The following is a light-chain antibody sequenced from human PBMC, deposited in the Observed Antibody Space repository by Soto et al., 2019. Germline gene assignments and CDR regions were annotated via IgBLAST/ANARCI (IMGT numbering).Light chain of an antibody. J-gene: IGLJ2*01. V-gene: IGLV2-23*02. CDR1: SSDVGYYNL. CDR3: CSYARSSTLRV. Sequence: QSALTQPASVSGSPGQSIPVSCTGTSSDVGYYNLVSWYQQHPGKAPKLMIFEVSKRPSGVSNRFSGSKSGNTASLTISGLQAEDEADYYCCSYARSSTLRVFGGGTKLTVL. CDR2: EVS.